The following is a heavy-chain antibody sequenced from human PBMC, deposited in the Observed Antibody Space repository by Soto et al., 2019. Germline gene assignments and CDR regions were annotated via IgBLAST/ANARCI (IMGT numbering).Heavy chain of an antibody. V-gene: IGHV1-2*02. CDR2: IKLDSDGT. D-gene: IGHD4-17*01. Sequence: ASVKVSCKASGYTFPGYFMHWLRQAPGQGLEWVGWIKLDSDGTNYAQKFQGRVTMTRDMSTNTAYMELSWLRSDDTAVYYCVRDKDETTGLVFDIWGQGTMVTVSS. CDR1: GYTFPGYF. CDR3: VRDKDETTGLVFDI. J-gene: IGHJ3*02.